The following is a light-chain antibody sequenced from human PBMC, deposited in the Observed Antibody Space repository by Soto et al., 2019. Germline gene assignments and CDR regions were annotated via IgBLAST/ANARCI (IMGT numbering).Light chain of an antibody. J-gene: IGLJ2*01. V-gene: IGLV2-14*01. CDR1: SSDVGGYNY. Sequence: QSVLTQPASVSGSPEQSITISCTGTSSDVGGYNYVSWYQQHPGKAPKLMIYEVSNRPSGVSNRFSGSKSGNTASLTISGLQAEDEADYYCSSNTGNNNFVVFGGGTKVTVL. CDR2: EVS. CDR3: SSNTGNNNFVV.